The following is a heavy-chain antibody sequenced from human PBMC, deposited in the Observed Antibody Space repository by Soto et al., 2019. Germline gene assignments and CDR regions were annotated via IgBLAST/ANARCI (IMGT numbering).Heavy chain of an antibody. CDR2: ISGSGGST. CDR1: GFTFSSYA. Sequence: GGSLRLSCAASGFTFSSYAMSWVRQAPGKGLEWVSAISGSGGSTYYADSVKGRFTISRDNSKNTLYLQMNSLRAEDTAVYYCAKDGYSSSWLHPYYYYYMDVWGKGTTVTVSS. CDR3: AKDGYSSSWLHPYYYYYMDV. V-gene: IGHV3-23*01. D-gene: IGHD6-13*01. J-gene: IGHJ6*03.